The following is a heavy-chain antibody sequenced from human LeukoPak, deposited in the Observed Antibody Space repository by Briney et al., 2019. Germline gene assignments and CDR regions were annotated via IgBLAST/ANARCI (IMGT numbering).Heavy chain of an antibody. V-gene: IGHV3-23*01. J-gene: IGHJ4*02. Sequence: GGSLRLSCTASGFTLSSYAMSWVRQAPGKGLEWVSLISGNAGSTYYADSVKGRFTISRDITKNTLFLQMNSLRTDDTAVYYCARGYSSGYRVDYWGQGTLVTVSS. CDR3: ARGYSSGYRVDY. CDR2: ISGNAGST. D-gene: IGHD3-22*01. CDR1: GFTLSSYA.